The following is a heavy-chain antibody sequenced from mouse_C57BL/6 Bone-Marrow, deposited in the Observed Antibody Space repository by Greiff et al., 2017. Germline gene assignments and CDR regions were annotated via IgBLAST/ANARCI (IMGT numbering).Heavy chain of an antibody. CDR1: GYTFTDYY. Sequence: VQLQQSGPVLVKPGASVKMSCKASGYTFTDYYMNWVKQSHGKSLEWIGVINPYNGGTSYNPKFKGKATLTVDKSSSPAYMELNSLTSEDSAVYYCAREGPWFAYWGQGTLVTVSA. J-gene: IGHJ3*01. CDR2: INPYNGGT. CDR3: AREGPWFAY. V-gene: IGHV1-19*01.